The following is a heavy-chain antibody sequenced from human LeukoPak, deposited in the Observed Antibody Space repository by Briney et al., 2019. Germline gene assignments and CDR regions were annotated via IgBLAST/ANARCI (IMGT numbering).Heavy chain of an antibody. CDR3: ARRYCSSTSCFLIE. D-gene: IGHD2-2*01. CDR2: IYYSGST. V-gene: IGHV4-31*03. Sequence: SETLSLTCTVSGGSISSGGYYWSWIRQHPGKGLEWIGYIYYSGSTYYNPPLKSRVTISVDTSKNQFSLKLSSVTAAGTAVYYCARRYCSSTSCFLIEWGQGTLVTVSS. CDR1: GGSISSGGYY. J-gene: IGHJ4*02.